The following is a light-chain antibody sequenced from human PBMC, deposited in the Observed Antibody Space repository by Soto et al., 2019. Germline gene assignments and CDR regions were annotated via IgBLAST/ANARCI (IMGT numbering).Light chain of an antibody. CDR3: QSYDSATVI. V-gene: IGLV6-57*01. CDR1: SGSIASHY. J-gene: IGLJ2*01. CDR2: EGN. Sequence: NFMLTQPHSVSESPGKTVTISCTRSSGSIASHYVQWYQQRPGSSPSIVIYEGNQRPSGVPDRFSGSIDSSSSSASLTISGLKSEDEADYYCQSYDSATVIFGGGTKLTVL.